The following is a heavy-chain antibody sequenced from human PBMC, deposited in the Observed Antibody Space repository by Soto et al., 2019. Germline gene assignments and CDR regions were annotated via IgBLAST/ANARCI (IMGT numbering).Heavy chain of an antibody. CDR2: ISGSGDST. CDR3: AVDTSMVPPYYYGMDV. CDR1: GFTFSSYA. Sequence: EVQLLESGGGLVQPGGSLRLSCAASGFTFSSYAMSWVRQAPGKGLEWVSGISGSGDSTYYADSVKGRFTISRDNSKNTLYLQMNSLRAEDTAVYYCAVDTSMVPPYYYGMDVWGQGTTFTVSS. V-gene: IGHV3-23*01. D-gene: IGHD5-18*01. J-gene: IGHJ6*02.